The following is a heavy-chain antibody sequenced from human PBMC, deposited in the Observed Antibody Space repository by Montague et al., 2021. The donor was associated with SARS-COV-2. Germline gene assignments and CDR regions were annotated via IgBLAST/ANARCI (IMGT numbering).Heavy chain of an antibody. CDR1: GGSISSYY. J-gene: IGHJ5*01. V-gene: IGHV4-59*12. D-gene: IGHD3-22*01. CDR2: IYYSGST. Sequence: SETLSLTCTVSGGSISSYYWSWIRQPPGKGLEWIGYIYYSGSTNYNPSLKSRVTISVDTSKNQFSLKLSSVTAADTAVYYCARGPRITMIVVVITDIWSDSWGQGTLVTVSS. CDR3: ARGPRITMIVVVITDIWSDS.